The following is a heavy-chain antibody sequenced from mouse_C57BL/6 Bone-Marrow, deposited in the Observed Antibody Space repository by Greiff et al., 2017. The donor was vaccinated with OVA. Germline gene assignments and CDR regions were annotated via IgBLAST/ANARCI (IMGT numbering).Heavy chain of an antibody. V-gene: IGHV3-6*01. CDR2: ISYDGSN. Sequence: EVKVEESGPGLVKPSQSLSLTCSVTGYSITSGYYWNWIRQFPGNKLEWMGYISYDGSNNYNPSLKNRISITRDTSKNQFFLKLNSVTTEDTATYYCARVGYDSYFDYWGQGTTLTVSS. D-gene: IGHD2-4*01. J-gene: IGHJ2*01. CDR1: GYSITSGYY. CDR3: ARVGYDSYFDY.